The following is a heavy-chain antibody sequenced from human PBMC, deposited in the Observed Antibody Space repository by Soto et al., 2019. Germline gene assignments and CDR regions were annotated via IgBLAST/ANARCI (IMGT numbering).Heavy chain of an antibody. V-gene: IGHV4-59*01. D-gene: IGHD2-8*01. CDR2: IYYSGST. CDR1: GGSISSYY. J-gene: IGHJ4*02. CDR3: ARRYAGNFDY. Sequence: QVQLQESGPGLVKPSETLSLTYTVSGGSISSYYWSWIRQPPGKGLEWIGYIYYSGSTNYNPSLKRRITISVDTSKNQFSLKLSSVTAADTAVYYCARRYAGNFDYWGQGTLVTVSS.